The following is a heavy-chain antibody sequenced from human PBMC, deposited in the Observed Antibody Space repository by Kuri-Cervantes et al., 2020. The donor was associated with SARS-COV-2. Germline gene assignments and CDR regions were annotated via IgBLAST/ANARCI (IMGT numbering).Heavy chain of an antibody. J-gene: IGHJ6*02. D-gene: IGHD4-11*01. Sequence: LRLSCTVSGGSISSGGYYWSWIRQHPGKGLEWIGYIYYSGSTYYNPSLKSRVTISVDTSKNQFSLKLSSVTAADTAVYYCARDSFAYSNYGLYYHYYGMDVWGQGTTVTVSS. CDR2: IYYSGST. CDR3: ARDSFAYSNYGLYYHYYGMDV. V-gene: IGHV4-31*03. CDR1: GGSISSGGYY.